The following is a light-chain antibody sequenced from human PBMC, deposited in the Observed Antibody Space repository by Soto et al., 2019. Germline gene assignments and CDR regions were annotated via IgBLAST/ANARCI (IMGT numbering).Light chain of an antibody. V-gene: IGKV3-11*01. CDR2: DAS. Sequence: IVFTQSPSTLSVSPGEGATLSCRPSQSVDKDLAWYRQKPGQAPSLLVYDASNRATGIPARFSGSGSGTDFTLTISSLEPEDFAVYYCQQRSNWPLTFGGGTKVDIK. J-gene: IGKJ4*01. CDR1: QSVDKD. CDR3: QQRSNWPLT.